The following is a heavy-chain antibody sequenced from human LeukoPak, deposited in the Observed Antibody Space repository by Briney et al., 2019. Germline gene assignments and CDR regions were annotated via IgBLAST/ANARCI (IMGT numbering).Heavy chain of an antibody. V-gene: IGHV3-74*01. J-gene: IGHJ4*02. Sequence: PGGSLRLSCAASGFTFSYYWMYWVRQAPGKGLVWVSRINPDGSTTDYADSVKGRFTISRDNAKNTLYLQTKTLRAEDTAVYYCTSTGNSGYWGQGTPVTVSS. CDR2: INPDGSTT. CDR3: TSTGNSGY. CDR1: GFTFSYYW. D-gene: IGHD4-23*01.